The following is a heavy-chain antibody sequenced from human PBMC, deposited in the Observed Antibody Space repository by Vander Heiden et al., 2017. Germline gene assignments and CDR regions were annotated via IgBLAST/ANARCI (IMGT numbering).Heavy chain of an antibody. CDR2: INHSGST. J-gene: IGHJ5*02. V-gene: IGHV4-34*01. Sequence: YGGSFSGYYWSWIRQPPGKGLEWIGEINHSGSTNYNPSLKSRVTISVDTSKNQFSLKLSSVTAADTAVYYCARGRHKGMYYYGSGRGRNWFHPWGQGTLVTVSS. D-gene: IGHD3-10*01. CDR3: ARGRHKGMYYYGSGRGRNWFHP. CDR1: GGSFSGYY.